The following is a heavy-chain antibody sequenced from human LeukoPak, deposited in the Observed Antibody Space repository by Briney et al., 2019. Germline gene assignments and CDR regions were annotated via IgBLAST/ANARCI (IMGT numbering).Heavy chain of an antibody. Sequence: ASVKVSCKASGYTFTSYYMHWVRQAPGQGLEWMGIINPSGGSTSYAQTLQGRVTMTTDTSTSTAYMELRSLRSDDTAVYYCARDHSSSCQLFDYWGQGTLVTVSS. CDR1: GYTFTSYY. CDR2: INPSGGST. V-gene: IGHV1-46*01. CDR3: ARDHSSSCQLFDY. J-gene: IGHJ4*02. D-gene: IGHD6-13*01.